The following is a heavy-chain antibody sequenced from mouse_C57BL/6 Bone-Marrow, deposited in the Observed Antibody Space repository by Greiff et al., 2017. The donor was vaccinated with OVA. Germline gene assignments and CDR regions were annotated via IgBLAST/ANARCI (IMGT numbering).Heavy chain of an antibody. CDR2: IRSKSNNYAT. D-gene: IGHD1-1*01. V-gene: IGHV10-1*01. Sequence: DVMLVESGGGLVQPKGSLKLSCAASGFSFNTYAMNWVRQAPGKGLEWVARIRSKSNNYATYYADSVKDRFTISRDDSESMLYLQMNNLKTEDTAMYYCVRRRSYGSSHWYFDVWGTGTTVTVSS. J-gene: IGHJ1*03. CDR1: GFSFNTYA. CDR3: VRRRSYGSSHWYFDV.